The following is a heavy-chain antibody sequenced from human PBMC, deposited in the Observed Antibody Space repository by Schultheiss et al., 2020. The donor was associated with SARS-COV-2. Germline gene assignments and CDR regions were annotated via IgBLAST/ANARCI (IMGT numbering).Heavy chain of an antibody. D-gene: IGHD4-17*01. CDR1: GYTFTSYG. Sequence: ASVKVSCKASGYTFTSYGISWVRQAPGQGLEWMGWISAYNGNTNYAQKLQGRVTMTRDTSISTAYMELSRLRSDDTAVYYCASAGDYGDYVWISYWGQGTLVTVSS. CDR3: ASAGDYGDYVWISY. CDR2: ISAYNGNT. V-gene: IGHV1-18*01. J-gene: IGHJ4*02.